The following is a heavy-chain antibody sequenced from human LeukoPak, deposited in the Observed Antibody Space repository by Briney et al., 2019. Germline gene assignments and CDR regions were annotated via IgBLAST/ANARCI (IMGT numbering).Heavy chain of an antibody. V-gene: IGHV4-31*03. Sequence: SETLSLTCTVSGGSISSGGYYWSWIRQHPGKGLEWIGYIYYSGSTYYNPSLKSRVTISVDTSKNQFSLKLSSVTAADTAVYYCARGKMGFYGSGSYRSFDPWGQGTLVTVSS. CDR1: GGSISSGGYY. J-gene: IGHJ5*02. CDR2: IYYSGST. D-gene: IGHD3-10*01. CDR3: ARGKMGFYGSGSYRSFDP.